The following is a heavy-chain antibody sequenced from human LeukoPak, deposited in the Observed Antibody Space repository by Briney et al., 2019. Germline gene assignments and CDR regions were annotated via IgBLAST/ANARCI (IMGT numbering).Heavy chain of an antibody. V-gene: IGHV4-61*02. Sequence: SETLSLTCTVSGGSISSSSYYWSWLRQPAGKGLEWIGRIYTSGSTNYNPSLKSRVTISVDTSKNQFSLKLSSVTAADTAVYYCARTPPALSRQGPDIWGQGTMVTVSS. CDR3: ARTPPALSRQGPDI. CDR1: GGSISSSSYY. D-gene: IGHD3-3*02. CDR2: IYTSGST. J-gene: IGHJ3*02.